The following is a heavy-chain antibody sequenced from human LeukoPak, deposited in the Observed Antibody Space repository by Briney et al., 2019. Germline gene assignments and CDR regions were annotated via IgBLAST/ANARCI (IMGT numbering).Heavy chain of an antibody. CDR3: AKDLEAVYYYAMDV. J-gene: IGHJ6*02. CDR2: ISNDGSNK. D-gene: IGHD1-1*01. Sequence: GGSLRLSCAASGFTFSSYGMHWVRQAPGKGLEWVAVISNDGSNKNYADSVKGRFTISRDNSKNTLYLQMNSLRAEDRAVYYCAKDLEAVYYYAMDVWGQGTTVTVSS. CDR1: GFTFSSYG. V-gene: IGHV3-30*18.